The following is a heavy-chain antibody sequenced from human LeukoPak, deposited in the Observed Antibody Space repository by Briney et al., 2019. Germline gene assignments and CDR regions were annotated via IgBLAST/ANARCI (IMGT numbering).Heavy chain of an antibody. CDR2: IHYTGGT. CDR3: ARAGDSSGWFWQY. V-gene: IGHV4-59*01. Sequence: SETLSLTCTVSGGSISSYYWSWIRQSPGKGLEWIGQIHYTGGTSYNPSLKSRLTVSLDTSKNRFSLKLSSVTAADTAVYYCARAGDSSGWFWQYWGQGTLVTVSS. J-gene: IGHJ4*02. CDR1: GGSISSYY. D-gene: IGHD6-13*01.